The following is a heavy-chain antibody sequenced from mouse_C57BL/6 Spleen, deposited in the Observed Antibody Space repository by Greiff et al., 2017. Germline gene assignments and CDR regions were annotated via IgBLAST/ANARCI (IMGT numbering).Heavy chain of an antibody. CDR1: GYTFTSYW. CDR2: IDPSDSYT. CDR3: ARSHGHWYFDV. V-gene: IGHV1-69*01. J-gene: IGHJ1*03. D-gene: IGHD1-2*01. Sequence: VQLQQPGAELVMPGASVKLSCKASGYTFTSYWMHWVKQRPGQGLEWIGEIDPSDSYTNYNQKFKGKSTLTVDKSSSTAYMQLSSLTSEDSAVXYCARSHGHWYFDVWGTGTTVTVSS.